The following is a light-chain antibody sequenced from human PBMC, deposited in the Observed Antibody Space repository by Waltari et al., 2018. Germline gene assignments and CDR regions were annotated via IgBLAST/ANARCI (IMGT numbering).Light chain of an antibody. CDR3: QQYNTYSLT. V-gene: IGKV1-5*03. CDR2: EAS. J-gene: IGKJ4*01. Sequence: DIQMTQSPSSLSASVGDRATITCRASQSISTWLAWYQQKPGKAPKFLNYEASSLQSGVPSRISGSGSGAVFTLTINNLHADEFASYYCQQYNTYSLTFGGGTKVEIK. CDR1: QSISTW.